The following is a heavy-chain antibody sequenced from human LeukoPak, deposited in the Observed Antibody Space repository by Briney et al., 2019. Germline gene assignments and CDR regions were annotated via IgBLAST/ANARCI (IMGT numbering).Heavy chain of an antibody. V-gene: IGHV3-21*06. CDR2: ISSSSSYI. CDR3: ARDHGTNFYNSSGYKAFDI. CDR1: GFTFSSYN. Sequence: PGGSLRLSCAASGFTFSSYNMNWVRQAPGEGLEWVSSISSSSSYIYYADSVKGRFTISRDNVNNSLYLQMNSLRAEDTAVYYCARDHGTNFYNSSGYKAFDIWGQGTMVIVPS. D-gene: IGHD3-22*01. J-gene: IGHJ3*02.